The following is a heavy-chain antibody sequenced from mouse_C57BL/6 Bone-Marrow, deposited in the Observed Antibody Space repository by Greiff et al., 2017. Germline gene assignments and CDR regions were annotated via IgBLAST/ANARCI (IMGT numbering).Heavy chain of an antibody. Sequence: EVHLVESGGGLVQPGGSLKLSCAASGFTFSDYYMYWVRQTPEKRLEWVAYISNGGGSTYYPHTVKGRFTISRDNAKNTLYLQMSRLKSEDTAMYYCARLGGTGDYWGQGTTLTVSS. D-gene: IGHD4-1*01. J-gene: IGHJ2*01. CDR2: ISNGGGST. CDR1: GFTFSDYY. V-gene: IGHV5-12*01. CDR3: ARLGGTGDY.